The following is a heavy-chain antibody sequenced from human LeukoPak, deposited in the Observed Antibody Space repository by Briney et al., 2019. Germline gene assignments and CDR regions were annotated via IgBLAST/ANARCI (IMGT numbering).Heavy chain of an antibody. D-gene: IGHD5-18*01. V-gene: IGHV3-21*01. J-gene: IGHJ4*02. CDR2: ISSSGSYI. CDR3: ARDHAAMAEAPTDN. Sequence: PGGSLRLSCAASGFTFSSYSMNWVRQAPGKGLEWVSSISSSGSYIYYADSVKGRFTISRDNAKNSLYLQMNSLRAEDTAVYYCARDHAAMAEAPTDNWGQGTLVTVSS. CDR1: GFTFSSYS.